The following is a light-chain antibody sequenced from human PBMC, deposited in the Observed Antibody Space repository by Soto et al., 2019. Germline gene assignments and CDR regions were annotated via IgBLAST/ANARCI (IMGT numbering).Light chain of an antibody. J-gene: IGLJ2*01. Sequence: QSALTQPASVSGSPGQSITISCTGTSSDVGGYNYVSWYQQHPGKAPKLMIYDVSNRPSGVSNRFSGSESGNTASLTISGLQAEDEADYYCSSYTSSILFGGGTQLTVL. V-gene: IGLV2-14*01. CDR2: DVS. CDR1: SSDVGGYNY. CDR3: SSYTSSIL.